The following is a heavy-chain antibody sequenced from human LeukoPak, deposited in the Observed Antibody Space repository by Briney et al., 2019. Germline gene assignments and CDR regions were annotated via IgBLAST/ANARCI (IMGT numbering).Heavy chain of an antibody. Sequence: SVKVSCKASGFTFTSSAMQWVRQASGQRLEWIGWIVVGSGNTNYAQKFQERVTITRDMSTSTAYMELSSLRSEDTAVYYCAADRWVGATTFDYWGQGTLVTVSS. CDR1: GFTFTSSA. CDR3: AADRWVGATTFDY. J-gene: IGHJ4*02. V-gene: IGHV1-58*02. CDR2: IVVGSGNT. D-gene: IGHD1-26*01.